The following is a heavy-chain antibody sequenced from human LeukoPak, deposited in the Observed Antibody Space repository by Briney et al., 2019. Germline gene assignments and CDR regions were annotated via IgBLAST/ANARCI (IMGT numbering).Heavy chain of an antibody. CDR3: AKDKEELLTPYCDY. CDR1: GFTFDDYA. CDR2: ISWNSGSI. Sequence: GRSLRLSCAASGFTFDDYAMHWVRQAPGKGLEWVSGISWNSGSIGYADSVKGRFTISRDNAKNSLYLQMNSLRDKDTALYYCAKDKEELLTPYCDYRGQGNLVTVSP. D-gene: IGHD4-23*01. J-gene: IGHJ4*02. V-gene: IGHV3-9*01.